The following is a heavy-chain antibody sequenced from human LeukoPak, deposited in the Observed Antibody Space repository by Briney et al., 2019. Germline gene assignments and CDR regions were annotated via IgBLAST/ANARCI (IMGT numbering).Heavy chain of an antibody. CDR1: GFTLDDYA. D-gene: IGHD1-26*01. CDR3: AKDKSGSYPWYFDY. CDR2: ISWNSGSI. J-gene: IGHJ4*02. Sequence: GRSLRLSCAASGFTLDDYAMRWVRQAPGKGLEWVSGISWNSGSIGYADSVKGRFTISRDNAKNSLYLQMNSLRAEDTALYYCAKDKSGSYPWYFDYWGQGTLVTVSS. V-gene: IGHV3-9*01.